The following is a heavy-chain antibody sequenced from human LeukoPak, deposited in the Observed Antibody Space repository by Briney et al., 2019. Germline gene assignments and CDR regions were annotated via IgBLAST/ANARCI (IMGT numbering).Heavy chain of an antibody. D-gene: IGHD5-12*01. J-gene: IGHJ4*02. CDR2: ISSNGGST. CDR1: GFTFSSYA. Sequence: GGSLRLSCAASGFTFSSYAMHWVRQAPGKGLEYVSAISSNGGSTYYANSVKGRFTISRDNSKNTLYLQMGSLRAEDMAVYYCARVAHSGYASLGYFDYWGQGTLVTVSS. V-gene: IGHV3-64*01. CDR3: ARVAHSGYASLGYFDY.